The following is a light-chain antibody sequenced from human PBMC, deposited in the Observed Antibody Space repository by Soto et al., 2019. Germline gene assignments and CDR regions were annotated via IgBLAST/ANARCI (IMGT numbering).Light chain of an antibody. V-gene: IGKV3-20*01. CDR2: GAS. CDR3: QQYVSSPWA. CDR1: QSVRTS. J-gene: IGKJ1*01. Sequence: EIVLTQSPATLSLSPGERATLSCRASQSVRTSLAWYQQKPGQAPRLLIYGASSRATGIPDRFSGSGSGTDFTLAISRLEPEDFAVYYCQQYVSSPWAFGQGTKVDIK.